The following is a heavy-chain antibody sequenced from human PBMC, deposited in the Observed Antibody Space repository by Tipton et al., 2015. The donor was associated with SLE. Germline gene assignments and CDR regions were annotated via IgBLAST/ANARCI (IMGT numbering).Heavy chain of an antibody. D-gene: IGHD2-8*02. V-gene: IGHV4-38-2*02. CDR1: DYSFRSDSY. J-gene: IGHJ3*02. Sequence: TLSLTCTVSDYSFRSDSYWGWIRQPPGKGLEWIGTIYHRGGTYYNPSLKSRVAISIDTSKNQFSLKLASVTAADTALYYCARAVARVVYARVRAFDIWGQGTLVTVSS. CDR2: IYHRGGT. CDR3: ARAVARVVYARVRAFDI.